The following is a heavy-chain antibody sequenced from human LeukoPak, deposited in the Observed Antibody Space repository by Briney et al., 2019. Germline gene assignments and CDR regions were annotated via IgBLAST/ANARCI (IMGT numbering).Heavy chain of an antibody. Sequence: PSETLSLTCAVYGGSFSGYYWSWIRQPPGKGLEWIGEINHSGSTNYNPSLKSRVTISVDTSKNQFSLKLSSVTAADTAVYYCAREVRLMVYARIAYYYYYYMDVWGKGTTVTVSS. CDR1: GGSFSGYY. CDR3: AREVRLMVYARIAYYYYYYMDV. CDR2: INHSGST. J-gene: IGHJ6*03. D-gene: IGHD2-8*01. V-gene: IGHV4-34*01.